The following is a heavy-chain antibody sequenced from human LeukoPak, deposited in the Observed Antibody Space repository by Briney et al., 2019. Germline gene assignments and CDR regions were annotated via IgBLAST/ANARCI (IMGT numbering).Heavy chain of an antibody. Sequence: GGSLRLSCAASGFTFSNYGMHWVRQAPGKGLEWVAVIWYDGSYKYYADSVKGRFTVSRDNSKNTLYQQMISLRAEDTAVYYCARGTVRYPDYWGQGTLVTVSS. D-gene: IGHD3-10*01. V-gene: IGHV3-33*01. CDR3: ARGTVRYPDY. CDR1: GFTFSNYG. J-gene: IGHJ4*02. CDR2: IWYDGSYK.